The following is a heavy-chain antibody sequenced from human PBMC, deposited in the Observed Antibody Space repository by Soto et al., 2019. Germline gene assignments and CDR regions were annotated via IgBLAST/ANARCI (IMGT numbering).Heavy chain of an antibody. CDR3: ARRPLGRYCSGGSCYQGPYYYGMDV. D-gene: IGHD2-15*01. V-gene: IGHV1-69*13. J-gene: IGHJ6*02. Sequence: ASVKVSCKASGGTFSSYAISWVRQAPGQGLEWMGGIIPIFGTANYAQKSQGRVTITADESTSTAYMELSSLRSEDTAVYYCARRPLGRYCSGGSCYQGPYYYGMDVWGQGPTVTVSS. CDR1: GGTFSSYA. CDR2: IIPIFGTA.